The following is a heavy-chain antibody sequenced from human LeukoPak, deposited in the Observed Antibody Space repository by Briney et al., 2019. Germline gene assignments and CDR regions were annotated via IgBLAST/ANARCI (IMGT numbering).Heavy chain of an antibody. CDR2: FSFDETTI. CDR1: GFTFSSFW. CDR3: ARAHARHYYYRMDV. Sequence: GGSLRLSCAASGFTFSSFWMHWVRQAPGQGLVWVSRFSFDETTIDYADSVKGRFTISRDNAKNTLYLQMNSLRAEDTAVYYCARAHARHYYYRMDVWGQGTTVTVSS. J-gene: IGHJ6*02. V-gene: IGHV3-74*01.